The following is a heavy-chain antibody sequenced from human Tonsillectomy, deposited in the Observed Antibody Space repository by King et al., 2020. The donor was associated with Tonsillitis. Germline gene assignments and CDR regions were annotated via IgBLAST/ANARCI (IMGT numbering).Heavy chain of an antibody. V-gene: IGHV3-48*01. CDR1: GFTFHSYS. Sequence: VQLVESGGGLVQPGESLRLSCVGSGFTFHSYSITWVRQAPGKGLEWLSYISIGSDTTYYADSVKGRFTISRDDAENSIYLEMNNLRAEDTAVYYCARGGWSGSLGYWGQGTLVTVSS. J-gene: IGHJ4*02. D-gene: IGHD3-10*02. CDR3: ARGGWSGSLGY. CDR2: ISIGSDTT.